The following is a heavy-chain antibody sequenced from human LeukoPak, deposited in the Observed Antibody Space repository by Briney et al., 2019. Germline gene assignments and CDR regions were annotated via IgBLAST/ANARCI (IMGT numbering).Heavy chain of an antibody. CDR1: EFTFSSYW. CDR2: IKQDGSEK. Sequence: GGSLRLSCAASEFTFSSYWMSWVRQAPGKGLEWVANIKQDGSEKCYVDSVKGRFTISRDNAKNSLYLQMNSPRAEDTAVYYCARAVVVAATLDYWGQGTLVTVSS. V-gene: IGHV3-7*01. D-gene: IGHD2-15*01. J-gene: IGHJ4*02. CDR3: ARAVVVAATLDY.